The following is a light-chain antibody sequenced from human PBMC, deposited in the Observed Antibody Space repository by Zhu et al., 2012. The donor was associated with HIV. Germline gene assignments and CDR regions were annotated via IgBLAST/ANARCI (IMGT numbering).Light chain of an antibody. V-gene: IGKV3-11*01. CDR1: QSVNSF. J-gene: IGKJ4*01. Sequence: IVLTQSPATLSLSPGERATLSCRTSQSVNSFLAWYQQKPGQAPRLLIYDTSKMAAGVPARFSGSGSGTDFTLTISSLEPEDFAVYYWQQRRNWPLTFGGGTRVEI. CDR2: DTS. CDR3: QQRRNWPLT.